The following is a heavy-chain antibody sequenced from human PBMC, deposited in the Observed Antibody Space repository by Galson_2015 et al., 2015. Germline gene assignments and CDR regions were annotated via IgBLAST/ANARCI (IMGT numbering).Heavy chain of an antibody. CDR3: ARRALPPNNAFDI. CDR1: GYTFTSYA. V-gene: IGHV7-4-1*02. Sequence: SVKVSCKASGYTFTSYAINWVRQAPGQGLEWMGWINTNTGNPTSAQGFTGRFVFSLDTSVSTAYLQISSLKAEGTAIYYCARRALPPNNAFDIWGQGTMVTVSS. J-gene: IGHJ3*02. D-gene: IGHD1-26*01. CDR2: INTNTGNP.